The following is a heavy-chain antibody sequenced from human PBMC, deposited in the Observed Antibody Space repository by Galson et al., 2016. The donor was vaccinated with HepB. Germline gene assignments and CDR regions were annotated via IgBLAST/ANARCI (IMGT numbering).Heavy chain of an antibody. J-gene: IGHJ4*02. Sequence: SLRLSCATSGFSFGDCAMSWVRQAPGKGLERLGFIRSNAYGATTKYAASVKGRFTISRDDSKSIAYLQMDSLKTEDTAVYYCTREHLRSPVSFFDYWGQGTLVPVSS. V-gene: IGHV3-49*04. CDR3: TREHLRSPVSFFDY. CDR1: GFSFGDCA. D-gene: IGHD1-14*01. CDR2: IRSNAYGATT.